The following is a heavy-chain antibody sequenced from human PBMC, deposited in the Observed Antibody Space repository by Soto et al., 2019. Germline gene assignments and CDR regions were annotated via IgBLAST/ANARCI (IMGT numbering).Heavy chain of an antibody. D-gene: IGHD3-3*01. CDR1: GYTFTSYV. CDR3: AIVGVDFWSAYYGYYFDY. J-gene: IGHJ4*02. CDR2: ISTYNGDT. Sequence: QVQLVQSGAEVKKPGASVKVSCKASGYTFTSYVISWVRQAPVQGLEWMGWISTYNGDTNYAQKLQGRVTMNTDTSTSTAYMELRSLRSDDTAVYYGAIVGVDFWSAYYGYYFDYWGQGTLVTVSS. V-gene: IGHV1-18*01.